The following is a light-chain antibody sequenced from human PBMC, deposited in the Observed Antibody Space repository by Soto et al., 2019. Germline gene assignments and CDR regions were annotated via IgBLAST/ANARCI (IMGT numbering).Light chain of an antibody. CDR1: SSNIGAGYD. V-gene: IGLV1-40*01. CDR3: QSYDSSLSGVL. CDR2: GNS. Sequence: QSVLTQPPSVSGAPGQGVTISYIGSSSNIGAGYDVHWYQQVSGTAPKLLLYGNSNRPSGVPDRFSGSKSGTSASLAIIGLQPEDEADYYCQSYDSSLSGVLFGGGTKLTVL. J-gene: IGLJ2*01.